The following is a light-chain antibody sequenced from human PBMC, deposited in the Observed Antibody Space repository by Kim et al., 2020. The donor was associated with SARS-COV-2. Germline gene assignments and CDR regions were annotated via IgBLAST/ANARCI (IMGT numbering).Light chain of an antibody. CDR3: QSYDSNTHWV. J-gene: IGLJ3*02. Sequence: NFMLTQPHSVSESPGKTVTIPCTGSSGSIASNYVQWYQKRPGSAPTTVIYEDIKRPSGVPDRFSGSIDSSSNSASLTISELKTEDEADYYCQSYDSNTHWVFGGGTQLTVL. V-gene: IGLV6-57*02. CDR1: SGSIASNY. CDR2: EDI.